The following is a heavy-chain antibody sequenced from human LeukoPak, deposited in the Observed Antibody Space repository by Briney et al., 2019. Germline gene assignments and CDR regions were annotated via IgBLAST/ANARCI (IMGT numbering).Heavy chain of an antibody. CDR3: ARVPPYYYDSSGRTAFDI. CDR2: IYYSGST. J-gene: IGHJ3*02. CDR1: GGSISSYY. D-gene: IGHD3-22*01. Sequence: SETLSLTCTVSGGSISSYYWSWIRQPPGKVLEWIGYIYYSGSTSYNPSLKSRVTISVDTSKNQFSLKLSSVIAADTAVYYCARVPPYYYDSSGRTAFDIWGQGTLVIVSS. V-gene: IGHV4-59*01.